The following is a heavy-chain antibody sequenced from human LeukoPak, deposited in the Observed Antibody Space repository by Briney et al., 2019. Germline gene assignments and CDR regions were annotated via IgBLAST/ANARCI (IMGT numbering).Heavy chain of an antibody. CDR2: ISTTGGTT. V-gene: IGHV3-23*01. D-gene: IGHD1-26*01. Sequence: GGSLRLSCAASGLTFSSYGMSWVRQAPGRGLEWVSAISTTGGTTYYADSVRGRFTISRDNAKNTLYLQMNSPRAEDTAVYYCARWDQRELHFDYWGQGTLVTVSS. J-gene: IGHJ4*02. CDR3: ARWDQRELHFDY. CDR1: GLTFSSYG.